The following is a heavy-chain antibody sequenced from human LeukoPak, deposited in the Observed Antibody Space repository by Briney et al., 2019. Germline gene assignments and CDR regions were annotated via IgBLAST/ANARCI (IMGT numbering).Heavy chain of an antibody. CDR1: GGTFSSYA. CDR2: IIPIFGTA. V-gene: IGHV1-69*13. CDR3: ARGSGDGPTTVVTYYYYYGMDG. J-gene: IGHJ6*02. D-gene: IGHD4-23*01. Sequence: ASVKVSCKASGGTFSSYAISWVRQAPGQGLEWMGGIIPIFGTANYAQKFQGRVTITADESTSTAYMELSSLRSEDTAVYYCARGSGDGPTTVVTYYYYYGMDGWGQGTTVTVSS.